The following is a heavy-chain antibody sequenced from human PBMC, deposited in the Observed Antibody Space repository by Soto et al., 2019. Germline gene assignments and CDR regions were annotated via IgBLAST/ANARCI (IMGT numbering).Heavy chain of an antibody. Sequence: EVQLVESGGGLVQPGGSLRLSCAASGFTFSNYNMNWVRQAPGKGLEWVSYISSSSSPIYYADSVRGRFPISRDNAKNSLYLQMNSLRDEDTAVYYCARDPIDYWGQGTLVTVSS. CDR3: ARDPIDY. J-gene: IGHJ4*02. V-gene: IGHV3-48*02. CDR1: GFTFSNYN. CDR2: ISSSSSPI.